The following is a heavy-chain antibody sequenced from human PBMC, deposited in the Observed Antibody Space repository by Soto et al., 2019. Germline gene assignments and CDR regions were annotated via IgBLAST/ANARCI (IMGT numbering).Heavy chain of an antibody. CDR3: SRHEWYYDSSSYMDY. CDR1: GYSFTSYW. J-gene: IGHJ4*02. V-gene: IGHV5-51*01. CDR2: IYPGDSDT. D-gene: IGHD3-22*01. Sequence: PGESLKISCKGSGYSFTSYWIGWVRQMPGKGLEWMGVIYPGDSDTRYSPSFQGQVTISADKSISTAYLQWSSLKASDTAMYYCSRHEWYYDSSSYMDYWGQGTLVTVSS.